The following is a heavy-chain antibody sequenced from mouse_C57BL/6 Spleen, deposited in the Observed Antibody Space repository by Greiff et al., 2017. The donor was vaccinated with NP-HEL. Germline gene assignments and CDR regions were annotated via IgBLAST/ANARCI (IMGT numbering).Heavy chain of an antibody. Sequence: QVTLKVCGPGILQSSQTLSLTCSFSGFSLSTSGMGVSWIRQPSGKGLEWLAHIYWDDDKRYNPSLKSRLTISKDTSRNQVFLKITSVDTADTATYYCARREGYYGYDSYAMDYWGQGTSVTVSS. J-gene: IGHJ4*01. V-gene: IGHV8-12*01. CDR2: IYWDDDK. CDR3: ARREGYYGYDSYAMDY. CDR1: GFSLSTSGMG. D-gene: IGHD2-2*01.